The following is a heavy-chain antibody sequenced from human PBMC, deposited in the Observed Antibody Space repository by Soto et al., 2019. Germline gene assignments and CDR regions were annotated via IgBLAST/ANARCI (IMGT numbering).Heavy chain of an antibody. D-gene: IGHD3-3*01. CDR1: GFTFSDYY. Sequence: EVQLVESGGGLVQPGGSLRLSCAVSGFTFSDYYMDWVRQAPGKGLEWVGRSRNKGSGYSTEYAVSVKGRFTISRDDSKTSLFLQMNGLKTEDTAVYYCARSGSDYFDYWGQGTLVTVSS. V-gene: IGHV3-72*01. CDR3: ARSGSDYFDY. J-gene: IGHJ4*02. CDR2: SRNKGSGYST.